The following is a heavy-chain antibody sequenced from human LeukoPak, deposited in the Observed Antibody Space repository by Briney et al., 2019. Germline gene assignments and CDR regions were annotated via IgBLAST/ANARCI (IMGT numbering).Heavy chain of an antibody. V-gene: IGHV1-69*13. CDR1: GGTFNSYA. CDR3: ANVLGLKFNWFDP. Sequence: SVKVSCKASGGTFNSYAISWVRQAPGQGLEWMGGIIPIFGTAYYAQKFQGRVTITADESTSTAYMELSSLRSEDTAVYYCANVLGLKFNWFDPWGQGTLVTVSS. J-gene: IGHJ5*02. D-gene: IGHD3-3*02. CDR2: IIPIFGTA.